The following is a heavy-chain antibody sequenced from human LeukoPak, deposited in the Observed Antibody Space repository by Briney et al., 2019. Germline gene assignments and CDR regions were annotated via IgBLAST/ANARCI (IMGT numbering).Heavy chain of an antibody. V-gene: IGHV1-2*02. CDR3: ARDQVRWFGAYYYYYYMDV. CDR1: GYTFTGYY. Sequence: ASVKVSCKASGYTFTGYYMHWVRQAPGQGLEWMGWINPNSGGTNYAQKFQGGVTMTRDTSISTAYMELSRLRSDDTAVYYCARDQVRWFGAYYYYYYMDVWGKGTTVTISS. CDR2: INPNSGGT. D-gene: IGHD3-10*01. J-gene: IGHJ6*03.